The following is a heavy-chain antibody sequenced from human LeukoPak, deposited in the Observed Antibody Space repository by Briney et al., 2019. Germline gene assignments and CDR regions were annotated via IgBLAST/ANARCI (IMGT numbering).Heavy chain of an antibody. CDR3: ARDQRSNDAFDI. J-gene: IGHJ3*02. Sequence: GGSLRLSCAAPGFTVSSNYMSWVRQAPGKGLEWVSVIYSGGSTYYADSVKGRFTTSRDNSKNTLYLQMNSLRAEDTAVYYCARDQRSNDAFDIWGQGTMVTVSS. V-gene: IGHV3-66*01. D-gene: IGHD4-17*01. CDR2: IYSGGST. CDR1: GFTVSSNY.